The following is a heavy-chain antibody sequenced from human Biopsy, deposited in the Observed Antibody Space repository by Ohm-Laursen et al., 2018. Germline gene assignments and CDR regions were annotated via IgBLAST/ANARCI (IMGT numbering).Heavy chain of an antibody. Sequence: SVKVSCKAPGGTFSNYGVNWVRQAPGQGLEWMGRSIPMLGIANYAQKFQDRLTITSDKFTRTAYMELSSLRSEDTAVYYCARTSIMDVWGQGTTVTVSS. CDR1: GGTFSNYG. V-gene: IGHV1-69*04. D-gene: IGHD2/OR15-2a*01. CDR3: ARTSIMDV. J-gene: IGHJ6*02. CDR2: SIPMLGIA.